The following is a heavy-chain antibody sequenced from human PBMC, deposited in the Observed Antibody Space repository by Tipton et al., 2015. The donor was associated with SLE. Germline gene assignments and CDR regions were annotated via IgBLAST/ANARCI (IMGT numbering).Heavy chain of an antibody. V-gene: IGHV4-34*01. J-gene: IGHJ5*02. CDR3: ARETRVDATFSKYNRFDP. CDR2: INHRGRT. D-gene: IGHD1-1*01. Sequence: TLSLTCAVYGGSFSPYSWSWIRQAPGKGLEWIGEINHRGRTNYSPALMSRVTMSVDTSTNQFFLKLASVSAADTAVYFCARETRVDATFSKYNRFDPRGQGTLVTVSS. CDR1: GGSFSPYS.